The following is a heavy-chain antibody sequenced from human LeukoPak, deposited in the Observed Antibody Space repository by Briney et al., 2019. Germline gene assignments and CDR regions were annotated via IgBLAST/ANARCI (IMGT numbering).Heavy chain of an antibody. D-gene: IGHD3-22*01. Sequence: PGGSLRLSCAASGFIFSNYGLVWVRQAPGKGLEWVSAISNDGGGTTYADFVKGRFSVSRDNSKNTLFLQMNSLRAEDTALYYCAKGSSGYFDLWGQGTLVTVSS. CDR3: AKGSSGYFDL. V-gene: IGHV3-23*01. CDR2: ISNDGGGT. J-gene: IGHJ4*02. CDR1: GFIFSNYG.